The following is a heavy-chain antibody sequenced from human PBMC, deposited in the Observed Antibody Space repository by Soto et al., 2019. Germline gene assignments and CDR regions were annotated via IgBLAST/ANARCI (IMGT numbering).Heavy chain of an antibody. CDR1: GYTFTSYG. CDR3: ARTYYDFWSGYYTVYWYFDL. D-gene: IGHD3-3*01. J-gene: IGHJ2*01. Sequence: ASVKVSCKASGYTFTSYGISWVRQAPGQGLEWMGWISAYNGNTNYAQKLQGRVTMTTDTSTSTAYMELRSLRSDDTAVYYCARTYYDFWSGYYTVYWYFDLWGRGTLVTAPQ. CDR2: ISAYNGNT. V-gene: IGHV1-18*01.